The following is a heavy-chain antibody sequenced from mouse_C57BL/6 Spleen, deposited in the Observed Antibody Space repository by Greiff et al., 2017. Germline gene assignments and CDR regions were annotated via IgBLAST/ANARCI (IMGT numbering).Heavy chain of an antibody. D-gene: IGHD1-1*01. J-gene: IGHJ4*01. CDR3: TSSPYGSSYAMDY. V-gene: IGHV1-15*01. CDR1: GYTFTDYE. CDR2: IDPETGGT. Sequence: QVQLQQSGAELVRPGASVTLSCKASGYTFTDYEMHWVKQTPVHGLEWIGAIDPETGGTAYNQKFKGKAILTADKSSSTAYMELRSLTSEDSAVYYCTSSPYGSSYAMDYWGQGTSVTVSS.